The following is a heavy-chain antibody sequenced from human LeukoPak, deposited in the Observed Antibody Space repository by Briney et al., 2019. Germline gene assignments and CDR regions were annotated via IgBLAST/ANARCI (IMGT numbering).Heavy chain of an antibody. Sequence: PSETLSLTCTVSGGSISSSSCYWGWIRQPPGKGLEWIGSTYYSWSTYYNQSLNSRAAISVDTSSNQSAQQLSSGTAAATAVYYCARRGYSSSWYWDYWGQGTLVTVSS. J-gene: IGHJ4*02. V-gene: IGHV4-39*01. D-gene: IGHD6-13*01. CDR3: ARRGYSSSWYWDY. CDR2: TYYSWST. CDR1: GGSISSSSCY.